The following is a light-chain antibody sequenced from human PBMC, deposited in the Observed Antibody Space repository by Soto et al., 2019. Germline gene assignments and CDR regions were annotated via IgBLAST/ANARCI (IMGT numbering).Light chain of an antibody. Sequence: DIRMTQSPSSLSASLGDRITITCQASQVITTSLSWSQQRPGKAPRLLIFDASYLEAGVPSRFSGSGSGTDFSFTISSLQPEDIATYYCQQYDSLPYTFGQGTKLEIK. CDR2: DAS. V-gene: IGKV1-33*01. J-gene: IGKJ2*01. CDR1: QVITTS. CDR3: QQYDSLPYT.